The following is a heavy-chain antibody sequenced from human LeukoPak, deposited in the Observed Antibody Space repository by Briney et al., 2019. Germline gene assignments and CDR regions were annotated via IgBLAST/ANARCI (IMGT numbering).Heavy chain of an antibody. J-gene: IGHJ6*03. D-gene: IGHD3-22*01. Sequence: GGSLRLSCAGSGFTFSSYEMNWVRQAPGKGLEWVSYISSSGSTIYYADSVKGRFTISRDNAKNSLYLQMNSLRAEDTAVYYCARYETDRSDEEYYYYYMDVWGKGTTVTVSS. CDR3: ARYETDRSDEEYYYYYMDV. V-gene: IGHV3-48*03. CDR2: ISSSGSTI. CDR1: GFTFSSYE.